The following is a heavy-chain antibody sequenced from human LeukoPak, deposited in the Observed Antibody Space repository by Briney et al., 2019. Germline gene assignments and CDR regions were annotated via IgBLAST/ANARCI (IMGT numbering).Heavy chain of an antibody. D-gene: IGHD2-2*03. CDR3: AKNFGYQQFDS. Sequence: GGSLRLSCAASGFTFSTSWMDWVRQAPGKGLEWVANIKEDGSVKNYVDSVKGRFTISRDNTKNSLYPHMTSLRAEDTAVYYCAKNFGYQQFDSWGQGALVTVSS. CDR1: GFTFSTSW. V-gene: IGHV3-7*01. J-gene: IGHJ4*02. CDR2: IKEDGSVK.